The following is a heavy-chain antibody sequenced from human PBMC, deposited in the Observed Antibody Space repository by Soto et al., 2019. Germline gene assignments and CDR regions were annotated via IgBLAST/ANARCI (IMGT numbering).Heavy chain of an antibody. D-gene: IGHD4-17*01. Sequence: SETLSLTCSVSGDSITNNKWWSWVRQPPGKGLEWIGEMHHSGRTYYNPSLRSRVTISVDTSRDQFSLNLNSVTAADTAVYYCARHFGNYGDWAFDFWGQGTLVTVSS. J-gene: IGHJ4*02. CDR2: MHHSGRT. CDR3: ARHFGNYGDWAFDF. CDR1: GDSITNNKW. V-gene: IGHV4-4*02.